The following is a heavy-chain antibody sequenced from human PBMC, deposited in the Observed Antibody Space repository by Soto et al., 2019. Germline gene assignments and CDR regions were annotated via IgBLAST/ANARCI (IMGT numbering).Heavy chain of an antibody. CDR1: GGSFVGYY. J-gene: IGHJ4*02. V-gene: IGHV4-34*01. D-gene: IGHD3-22*01. CDR3: AIARLDYYDSSGPFDY. Sequence: PSETLSLTCAVYGGSFVGYYCSFIRHPPWKGLEWIGEINHSGSTNYNPSLKSRVTISVDTSKNQFSLKLSSVTAADMAVYYCAIARLDYYDSSGPFDYWGQGTLVTVSS. CDR2: INHSGST.